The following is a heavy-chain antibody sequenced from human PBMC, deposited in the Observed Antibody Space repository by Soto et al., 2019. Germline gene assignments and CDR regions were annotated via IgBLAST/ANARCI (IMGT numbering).Heavy chain of an antibody. Sequence: GGSLRLSCAASGFTFSSYAMNWVRQAPGKGLEWVSGISGSGDTTYYADSVKGQFTISRDNSKNTLYLQMSSLRAEDTAVYYCAKDRIDNGWTGWFDPWGQGTLVTVSS. D-gene: IGHD6-19*01. J-gene: IGHJ5*02. CDR1: GFTFSSYA. V-gene: IGHV3-23*01. CDR2: ISGSGDTT. CDR3: AKDRIDNGWTGWFDP.